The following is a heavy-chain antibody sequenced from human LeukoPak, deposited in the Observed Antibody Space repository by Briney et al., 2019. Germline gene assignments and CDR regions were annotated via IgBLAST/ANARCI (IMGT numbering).Heavy chain of an antibody. V-gene: IGHV1-24*01. D-gene: IGHD1-26*01. CDR3: ATGELGATKYYFDY. CDR1: GYTLTELS. J-gene: IGHJ4*02. Sequence: ASVNVSCKVSGYTLTELSMHWVRQAPGRGREWMGGFDPEDGETIYAQKLQGRVPMTEDTSTDTAYVELSSLRSEDTAVYYCATGELGATKYYFDYWGQGTLVTVSS. CDR2: FDPEDGET.